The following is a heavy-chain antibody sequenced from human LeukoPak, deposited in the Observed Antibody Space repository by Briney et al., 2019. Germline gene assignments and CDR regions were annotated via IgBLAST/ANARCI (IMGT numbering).Heavy chain of an antibody. CDR2: ISGSGGST. V-gene: IGHV3-23*01. CDR3: AKEITMIVVVTGEFDY. Sequence: GGSLRLSCAASGFTFSSYAMSWARQAPGKGLEWVSAISGSGGSTYYADSVKGRFTISRDNSKNTLYLQMNSLRAEDTAVYYCAKEITMIVVVTGEFDYWGQGTLVTVSS. D-gene: IGHD3-22*01. J-gene: IGHJ4*02. CDR1: GFTFSSYA.